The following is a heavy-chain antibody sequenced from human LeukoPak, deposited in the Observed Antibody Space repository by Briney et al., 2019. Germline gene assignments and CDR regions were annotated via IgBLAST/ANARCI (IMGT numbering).Heavy chain of an antibody. V-gene: IGHV4-59*01. CDR1: GGSISSYY. D-gene: IGHD6-13*01. CDR2: IYYSGST. J-gene: IGHJ5*02. Sequence: SETLSLTCTVSGGSISSYYWSWIRQPPGKGLEWIGNIYYSGSTNYNPSLKSRVTISVDTSKNQFSLKLSSVTAADTAVYYCARARRAAAALDWFDPWGQGTLVTVSS. CDR3: ARARRAAAALDWFDP.